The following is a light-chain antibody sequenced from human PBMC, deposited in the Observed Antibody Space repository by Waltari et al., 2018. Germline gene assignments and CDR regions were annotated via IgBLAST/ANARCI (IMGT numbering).Light chain of an antibody. V-gene: IGKV3-11*01. CDR3: LQTYSTPLT. CDR1: QSVSSY. J-gene: IGKJ4*01. Sequence: EIVLTQSPATLSLSPGERATLSCRASQSVSSYLAWYQQKPGQAPRLLIYDASNRATGIPARFSGSGSGTDFTLTISSLQPEDFATYYCLQTYSTPLTFGGGTNVDIK. CDR2: DAS.